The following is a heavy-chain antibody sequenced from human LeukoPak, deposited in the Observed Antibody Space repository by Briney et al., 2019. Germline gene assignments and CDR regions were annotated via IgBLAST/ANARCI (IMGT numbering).Heavy chain of an antibody. CDR2: INPNSGDT. D-gene: IGHD2-2*01. CDR1: GYIFTDYY. CDR3: ARLEGYCISTSCHLRY. V-gene: IGHV1-2*02. Sequence: ASVKVSCKASGYIFTDYYMHWVRQAPGQGLEWMGWINPNSGDTNYAQNFQGRVTMTRDTSISTAYMELSRLRSDDTAVYYCARLEGYCISTSCHLRYWGQGTLVTVSS. J-gene: IGHJ4*02.